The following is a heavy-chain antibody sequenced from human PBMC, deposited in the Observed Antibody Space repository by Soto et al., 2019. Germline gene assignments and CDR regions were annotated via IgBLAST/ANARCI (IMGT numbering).Heavy chain of an antibody. V-gene: IGHV1-69*02. CDR1: GGTFSSYI. Sequence: QVQLVQSGAEVKKPGSSVKVSCKASGGTFSSYIISWVRQAPGQGLEWMGRIIPILGIANYAQKFQGRVTTTADTSTSTAYMELSSLRSEDTAVYYCARFPQTAIVGAAYFDYWGQGTLVTVSS. CDR3: ARFPQTAIVGAAYFDY. D-gene: IGHD1-26*01. CDR2: IIPILGIA. J-gene: IGHJ4*02.